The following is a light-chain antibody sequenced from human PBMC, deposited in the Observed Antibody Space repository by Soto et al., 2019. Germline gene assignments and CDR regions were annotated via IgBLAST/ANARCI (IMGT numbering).Light chain of an antibody. J-gene: IGLJ1*01. Sequence: QSALTQPASVSGSPGQSITISCTGTSSDVGGYTYVSWYQQHPGKAPELMIYEVSNRPSGVSNRFSGSKSGYTASLTISGLQAEDEADYYCSSYTSSSTPYVFGTGTKLTVL. CDR2: EVS. CDR1: SSDVGGYTY. CDR3: SSYTSSSTPYV. V-gene: IGLV2-14*01.